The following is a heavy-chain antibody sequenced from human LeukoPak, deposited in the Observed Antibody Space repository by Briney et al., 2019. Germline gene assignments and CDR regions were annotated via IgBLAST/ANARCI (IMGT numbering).Heavy chain of an antibody. V-gene: IGHV3-21*01. Sequence: GGSLRLSCAASGFTFSSYSMNWVRQAPGKGLEWVSSISSSSSYIYYADSVKGRFTISRDNAKNSLYLQMNSLRAEDTAVYYCAGSGSYYNAFDYWGQGTLVTVSS. D-gene: IGHD3-10*01. J-gene: IGHJ4*02. CDR2: ISSSSSYI. CDR3: AGSGSYYNAFDY. CDR1: GFTFSSYS.